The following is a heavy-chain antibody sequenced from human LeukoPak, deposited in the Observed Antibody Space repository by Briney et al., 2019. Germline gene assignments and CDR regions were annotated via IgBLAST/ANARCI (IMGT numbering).Heavy chain of an antibody. CDR3: ASHPDGSVYYYFDY. D-gene: IGHD3-22*01. CDR1: GFTFSSYW. CDR2: IKQDGSEK. Sequence: PGGSLRLSCAASGFTFSSYWMSWVRQAPGKGLEWVANIKQDGSEKYYVDSVEGRFTISRDNAKNSLYLQMNSLRAEDTAVYYFASHPDGSVYYYFDYWGQGTLVTVSS. J-gene: IGHJ4*02. V-gene: IGHV3-7*01.